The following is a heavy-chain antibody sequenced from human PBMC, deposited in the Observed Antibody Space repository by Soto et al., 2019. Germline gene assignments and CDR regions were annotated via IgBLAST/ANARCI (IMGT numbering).Heavy chain of an antibody. Sequence: EVQLVESGGGLVQPGGSLRLSCAASGLIFSNYKMHWVRQAPGKGLVWVSRINTDGSITDYADSVKGRFTVSRDNPKNTLYLQMNSLRAEDTAVYYCARDTDGLHYWGQATLVTVSS. V-gene: IGHV3-74*01. CDR2: INTDGSIT. CDR1: GLIFSNYK. J-gene: IGHJ4*02. CDR3: ARDTDGLHY.